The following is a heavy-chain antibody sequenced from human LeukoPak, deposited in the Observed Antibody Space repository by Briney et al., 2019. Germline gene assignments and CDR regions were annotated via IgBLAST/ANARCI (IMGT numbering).Heavy chain of an antibody. CDR3: AKSAPSYYDILTGYPWAFDI. J-gene: IGHJ3*02. D-gene: IGHD3-9*01. V-gene: IGHV3-21*01. CDR2: ISSSSSYI. Sequence: GGSLRLSCAASGFTFSSYWMSWVRQAPGKGLEWVSSISSSSSYIYYADSVKGRFTISRDNAKNSLYLQMNSLRAEDTAVYYCAKSAPSYYDILTGYPWAFDIWGQGTMVTVSS. CDR1: GFTFSSYW.